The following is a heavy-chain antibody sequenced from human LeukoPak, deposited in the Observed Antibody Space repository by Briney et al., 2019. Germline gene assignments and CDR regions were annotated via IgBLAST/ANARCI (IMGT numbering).Heavy chain of an antibody. CDR2: ISESSRTI. J-gene: IGHJ4*02. Sequence: PGGSLRLSCAASGFAFSSYSMNWVRQAPGKGLEWVSFISESSRTIYYADSVKGRFTISRDNAKNSLYLQMNSLRAEDTAIYYFARDWRTGTTFDWGQGTLVTVSS. CDR1: GFAFSSYS. D-gene: IGHD1-1*01. V-gene: IGHV3-48*01. CDR3: ARDWRTGTTFD.